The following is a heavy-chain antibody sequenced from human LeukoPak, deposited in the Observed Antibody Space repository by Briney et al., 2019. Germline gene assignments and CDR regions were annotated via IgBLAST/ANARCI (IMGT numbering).Heavy chain of an antibody. CDR2: ISSSSSYI. D-gene: IGHD3-22*01. J-gene: IGHJ4*02. Sequence: PGGSLRLSCAASGFTFSSYSMNWVRQAPGKGLEWVSSISSSSSYIYYADSVKGRFTISRDNAKNSLYLQMNSLRAEDTAVYYCAREYDSSGYYWNVSLLFPQTTYDYWGQGTLVTVSS. CDR3: AREYDSSGYYWNVSLLFPQTTYDY. CDR1: GFTFSSYS. V-gene: IGHV3-21*04.